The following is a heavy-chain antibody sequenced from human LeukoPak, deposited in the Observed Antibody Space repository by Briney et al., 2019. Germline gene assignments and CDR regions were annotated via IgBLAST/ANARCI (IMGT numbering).Heavy chain of an antibody. D-gene: IGHD1-26*01. V-gene: IGHV1-8*01. J-gene: IGHJ4*02. CDR1: GYTFTSYD. CDR2: MNPNSGNT. Sequence: ASVKVSCKASGYTFTSYDINWVRQATGQGLEWMGWMNPNSGNTGYAQKFQGRVTMTRNTSISTAYMELSSLRSEDTAVYYCARGYNFMGGATSRSVDDYWGQGTLVTVSS. CDR3: ARGYNFMGGATSRSVDDY.